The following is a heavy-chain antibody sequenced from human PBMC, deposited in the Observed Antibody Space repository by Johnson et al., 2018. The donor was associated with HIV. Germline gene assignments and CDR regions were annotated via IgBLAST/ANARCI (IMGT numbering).Heavy chain of an antibody. V-gene: IGHV3-9*01. Sequence: VQLVESGGGVVQPGRSLRLSCAASGFTFSSYWMHWVRQAPGKGLEWVSGISWNSGSIGYADSVKGRLTISRDNAKNSLYLQMNSLRAEDTAVYYCAKDPNTAMVTAFDIWGQGTMVTVSS. CDR2: ISWNSGSI. CDR1: GFTFSSYW. J-gene: IGHJ3*02. D-gene: IGHD5-18*01. CDR3: AKDPNTAMVTAFDI.